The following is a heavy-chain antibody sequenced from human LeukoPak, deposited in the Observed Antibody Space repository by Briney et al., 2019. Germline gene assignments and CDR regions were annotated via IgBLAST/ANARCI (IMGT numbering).Heavy chain of an antibody. V-gene: IGHV1-2*02. Sequence: ASVTVSCKPSGYTFTGYYMHWVRQAPGQGLEWMGWIKPNSGGTNYAQKFQGRVTMTRDTSISTAYMELSRLRSDDTAVYYCARGGGIVGATGDYWGQGTLVTVSS. CDR2: IKPNSGGT. CDR3: ARGGGIVGATGDY. CDR1: GYTFTGYY. D-gene: IGHD1-26*01. J-gene: IGHJ4*02.